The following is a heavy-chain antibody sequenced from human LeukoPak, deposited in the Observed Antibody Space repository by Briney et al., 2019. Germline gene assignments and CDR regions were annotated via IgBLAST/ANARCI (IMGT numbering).Heavy chain of an antibody. Sequence: GASVKVSCKASGYTFTKYAISWVRQAPGQGLERMGWISTYNGNINYAQKFQGRVTLTTDTSTSTAYMELRSLRSDDTAMYYCARNYYGSGSYYNVEGWFDPWGQGTLVTVSS. CDR2: ISTYNGNI. CDR3: ARNYYGSGSYYNVEGWFDP. J-gene: IGHJ5*02. D-gene: IGHD3-10*01. V-gene: IGHV1-18*01. CDR1: GYTFTKYA.